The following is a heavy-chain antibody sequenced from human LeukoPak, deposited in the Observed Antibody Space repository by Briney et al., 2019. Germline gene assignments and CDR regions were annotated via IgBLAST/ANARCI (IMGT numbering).Heavy chain of an antibody. V-gene: IGHV4-34*01. J-gene: IGHJ4*02. CDR3: ARGAWATRLGS. Sequence: SETLSLTCVVYGESPNSYYWSWVRQPPGEGLEWIGEIYESGTTEYNPSLKSRVTISMVPSKQQFSLSLSSVTAADTAVYYCARGAWATRLGSWGLGTPVIVSS. D-gene: IGHD2-15*01. CDR1: GESPNSYY. CDR2: IYESGTT.